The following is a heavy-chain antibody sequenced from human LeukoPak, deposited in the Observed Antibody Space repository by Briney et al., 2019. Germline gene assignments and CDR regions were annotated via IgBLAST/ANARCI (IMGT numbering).Heavy chain of an antibody. CDR2: IKSEADGGTT. CDR3: TIDNDRSGYWEGYFQH. V-gene: IGHV3-15*01. D-gene: IGHD3-22*01. Sequence: GGSLRLSCAASGFSFNNAWMSWVRQAPGKGLEWVGRIKSEADGGTTDYAAPVKGRFTISRDDSKSMLYLQMNSLKTEDTAVYYCTIDNDRSGYWEGYFQHWGQGTLVTVSS. J-gene: IGHJ1*01. CDR1: GFSFNNAW.